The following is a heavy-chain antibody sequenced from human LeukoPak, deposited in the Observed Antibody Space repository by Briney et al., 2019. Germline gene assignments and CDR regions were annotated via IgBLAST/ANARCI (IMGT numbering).Heavy chain of an antibody. Sequence: SETLSLTCTVSGGSISSSSYYWGWIRQPPGKGLEWIGNFYYSGSTYYNPSLRSRVTISVDTSKNQFSLKLSSVTAADTAVYYCARARDIVVSSNIYYFDYWGQGTLVTVSS. CDR3: ARARDIVVSSNIYYFDY. D-gene: IGHD2-2*01. CDR2: FYYSGST. V-gene: IGHV4-39*07. J-gene: IGHJ4*02. CDR1: GGSISSSSYY.